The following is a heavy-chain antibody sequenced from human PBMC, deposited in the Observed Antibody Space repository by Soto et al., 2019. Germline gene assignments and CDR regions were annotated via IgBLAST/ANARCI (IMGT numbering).Heavy chain of an antibody. V-gene: IGHV3-30*18. CDR1: GFTFSSYG. J-gene: IGHJ6*02. D-gene: IGHD1-26*01. CDR3: AKGGSYLVYYYGMDV. Sequence: QVQLVESGGGVVQPGRSLRLSCAASGFTFSSYGMHWVRQAPGKGLEWVAVISYDGSNKYYADSVKGRFTISRDNSENTLYLQMNSLRAEDTAVYYCAKGGSYLVYYYGMDVWGQGTTVTVSS. CDR2: ISYDGSNK.